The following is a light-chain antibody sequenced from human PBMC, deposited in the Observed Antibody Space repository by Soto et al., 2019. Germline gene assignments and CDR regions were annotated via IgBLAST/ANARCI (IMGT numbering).Light chain of an antibody. CDR3: QSTDSSGTYWV. CDR1: ALAKQN. J-gene: IGLJ3*02. CDR2: KDS. V-gene: IGLV3-25*02. Sequence: SYELTQPPSVSVSPGQTARITCSGDALAKQNAYWYQQKPGQAPILIIYKDSERPSGIPEQFSGSSSGTTVTLTISGVQAEDEADYYCQSTDSSGTYWVFGGGTKVTVL.